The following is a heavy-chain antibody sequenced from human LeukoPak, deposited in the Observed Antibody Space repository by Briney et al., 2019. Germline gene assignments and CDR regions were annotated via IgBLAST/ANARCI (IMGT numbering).Heavy chain of an antibody. CDR2: ISSTNKFK. J-gene: IGHJ4*02. D-gene: IGHD1-14*01. CDR1: GFTFSSYA. Sequence: GGSLRLSCAASGFTFSSYAMSWVRQAPGKGLEWVSSISSTNKFKYYADSVKGRFTISRDNAKNSLDLQMNSLRAEDTAVYYCARAGDKGTTNYMQAPFDYWGQGTLVTASS. CDR3: ARAGDKGTTNYMQAPFDY. V-gene: IGHV3-21*01.